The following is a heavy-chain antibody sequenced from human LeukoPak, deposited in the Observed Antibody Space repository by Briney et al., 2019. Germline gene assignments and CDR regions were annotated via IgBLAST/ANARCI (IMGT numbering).Heavy chain of an antibody. D-gene: IGHD3-3*02. CDR2: IYPGNSET. CDR1: GYSFTSYW. V-gene: IGHV5-51*01. CDR3: ARLYISSSGGDY. Sequence: RGESLKISCKGSGYSFTSYWIGWVRQMSGKGLEWMGIIYPGNSETRYSPSFQGQVTISADKSINTAYLQWSSLKASDTAIYYCARLYISSSGGDYWGQGTLVTVSS. J-gene: IGHJ4*02.